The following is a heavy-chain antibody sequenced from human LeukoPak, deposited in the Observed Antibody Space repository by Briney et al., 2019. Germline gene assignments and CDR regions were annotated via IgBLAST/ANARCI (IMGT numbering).Heavy chain of an antibody. J-gene: IGHJ4*02. CDR1: EFTFNSYG. Sequence: GGSLRLSCTASEFTFNSYGMHWVRQAPGKGLECVAFIRFDGSDEHYADSVKGRFTISRDNSKNTLYLQMNSLRAEDTAVYYCAKDRRGSCNAGSCYCCDYWGRGALVTVSS. D-gene: IGHD2-15*01. CDR3: AKDRRGSCNAGSCYCCDY. CDR2: IRFDGSDE. V-gene: IGHV3-30*02.